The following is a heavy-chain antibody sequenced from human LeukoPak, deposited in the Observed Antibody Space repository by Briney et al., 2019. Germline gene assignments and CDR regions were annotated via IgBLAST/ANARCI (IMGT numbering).Heavy chain of an antibody. D-gene: IGHD1-14*01. CDR2: ISSSSSYI. J-gene: IGHJ6*02. CDR3: ARDRATGTYYQYYYGMDV. V-gene: IGHV3-21*06. CDR1: GFIFSSYS. Sequence: PGGSLRLSCAASGFIFSSYSMNWVRQAPGKGLEWVSSISSSSSYIYYADLVKGRFTISRDNAKNSLYLQMNSLRAEDTAVYYCARDRATGTYYQYYYGMDVWGQGTTVTVSS.